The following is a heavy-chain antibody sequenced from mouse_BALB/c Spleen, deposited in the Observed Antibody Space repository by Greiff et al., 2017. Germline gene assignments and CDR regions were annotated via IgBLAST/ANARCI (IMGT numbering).Heavy chain of an antibody. CDR1: GFTFSSFG. CDR2: ISSGSSTI. Sequence: EVMLVESGGGLVQPGGSRKLSCAASGFTFSSFGMHWVRQAPEKGLEWVAYISSGSSTIYYADTVKGRFTISRDNPKNTLFLQMTSLRSEDTAMYYCARDRYGRNFDYWGQGTTLTVSS. J-gene: IGHJ2*01. CDR3: ARDRYGRNFDY. D-gene: IGHD2-14*01. V-gene: IGHV5-17*02.